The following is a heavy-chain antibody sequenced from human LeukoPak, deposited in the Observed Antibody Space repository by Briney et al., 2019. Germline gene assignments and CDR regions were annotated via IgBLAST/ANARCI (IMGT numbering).Heavy chain of an antibody. CDR2: ISYDGSNK. V-gene: IGHV3-30-3*01. CDR3: ASSGSYSNDAFDI. Sequence: GGSLRLSCAASGFTFSSNWMNWVRQAPGKGLEWVAVISYDGSNKYYADSVKGRFTISRDNSKNTLYLQMNSLRAEDTAVYYCASSGSYSNDAFDIWGQGTMVTVSS. CDR1: GFTFSSNW. D-gene: IGHD1-26*01. J-gene: IGHJ3*02.